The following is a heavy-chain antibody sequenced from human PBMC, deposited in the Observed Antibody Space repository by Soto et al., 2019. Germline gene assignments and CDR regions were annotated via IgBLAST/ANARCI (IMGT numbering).Heavy chain of an antibody. Sequence: QVQLVESGGGVDQPGRSLRLSCAASGFTFRTFGMHWVRQAPGMGLEWVASISNDAKNDYYTDSVRGRFTISRDNSRDALYLEMSSLRVEDTARYYCAKDYDDTGFAHWGQGILVTVSA. D-gene: IGHD3-3*01. CDR2: ISNDAKND. CDR3: AKDYDDTGFAH. CDR1: GFTFRTFG. V-gene: IGHV3-30*18. J-gene: IGHJ4*02.